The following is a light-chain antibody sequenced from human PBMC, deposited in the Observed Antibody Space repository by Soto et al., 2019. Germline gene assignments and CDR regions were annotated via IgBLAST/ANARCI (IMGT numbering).Light chain of an antibody. CDR1: QGITSS. CDR2: AAS. CDR3: QQLNSYPLT. J-gene: IGKJ4*01. Sequence: GDRVTITCRASQGITSSLAWYQRKPGRAPKLLIYAASTLQSGVPSRFSGSGSGTEFTLTISSLQPEDFATYYCQQLNSYPLTFGGGTKVEIK. V-gene: IGKV1-9*01.